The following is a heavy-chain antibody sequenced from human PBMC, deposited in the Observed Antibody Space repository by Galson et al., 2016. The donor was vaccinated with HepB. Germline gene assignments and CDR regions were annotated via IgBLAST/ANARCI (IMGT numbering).Heavy chain of an antibody. V-gene: IGHV1-2*02. CDR3: ARDRYSGSYHVGAFDI. CDR1: GYTFTGYY. CDR2: INPDSGVR. Sequence: SVKVSCKASGYTFTGYYMHWVRQAPGQGLEWMGWINPDSGVRSYAQKFQGRVTMTRDTSISPVYMELSRLKSDDTAIYYCARDRYSGSYHVGAFDIWGQGTMVTVS. D-gene: IGHD1-26*01. J-gene: IGHJ3*02.